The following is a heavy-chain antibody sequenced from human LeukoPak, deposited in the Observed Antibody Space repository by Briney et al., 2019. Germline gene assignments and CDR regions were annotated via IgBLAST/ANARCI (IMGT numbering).Heavy chain of an antibody. J-gene: IGHJ4*02. V-gene: IGHV3-33*01. Sequence: GSSQRLSHVECGFTFHSYDIHWVRQAPGKGLEGVAVIWYDGSNKYYADSVKGRFTNARDDSKDTLYLQMNSLRAEDTAVYYCATEGGQLERVVSGGQGTLVTVSS. CDR2: IWYDGSNK. CDR3: ATEGGQLERVVS. D-gene: IGHD1-1*01. CDR1: GFTFHSYD.